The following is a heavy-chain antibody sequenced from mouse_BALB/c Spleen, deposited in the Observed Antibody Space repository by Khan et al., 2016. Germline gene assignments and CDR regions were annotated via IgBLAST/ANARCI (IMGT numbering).Heavy chain of an antibody. V-gene: IGHV1S34*01. D-gene: IGHD2-4*01. Sequence: LVKTGASVKISCKASGYSFTGYYIHWVKQSHGKGLEWIGYIRCYNGATNYNQKFRGKATFTVDTSSSTAYMQFNSLTSEDSAVYYCARGDYDGYYAMDYWGQGTSVTVSS. CDR2: IRCYNGAT. CDR1: GYSFTGYY. CDR3: ARGDYDGYYAMDY. J-gene: IGHJ4*01.